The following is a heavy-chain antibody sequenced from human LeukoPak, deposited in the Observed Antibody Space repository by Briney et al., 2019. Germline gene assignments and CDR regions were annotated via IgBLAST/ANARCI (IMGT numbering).Heavy chain of an antibody. V-gene: IGHV5-51*01. CDR1: GCRFTSYW. J-gene: IGHJ4*02. Sequence: GESLQISSQGSGCRFTSYWIGWVRQMPGKGRGWMGIIYPGDSDTRYSPSFQGQVTISAEKSISTAYLQWSSLKASDTAMYYCASAITMVRVVAFDYWGQGTLVTVSS. D-gene: IGHD3-10*01. CDR3: ASAITMVRVVAFDY. CDR2: IYPGDSDT.